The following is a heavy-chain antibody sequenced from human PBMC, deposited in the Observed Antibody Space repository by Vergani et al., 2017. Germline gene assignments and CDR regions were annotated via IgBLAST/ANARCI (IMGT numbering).Heavy chain of an antibody. V-gene: IGHV4-34*01. D-gene: IGHD4-11*01. Sequence: QVQLQQWGGGLLKPSETLSLTCVVNGGSFTSYHWTWIRQSPGEGLEWVGDIDHTGRPDYNPSRKSRLTMSVNKSRNTFSLTLNSVTATDTAIYFCARVNTETNGHLYYYYYMDVWGQGTAVTVS. CDR2: IDHTGRP. J-gene: IGHJ6*03. CDR1: GGSFTSYH. CDR3: ARVNTETNGHLYYYYYMDV.